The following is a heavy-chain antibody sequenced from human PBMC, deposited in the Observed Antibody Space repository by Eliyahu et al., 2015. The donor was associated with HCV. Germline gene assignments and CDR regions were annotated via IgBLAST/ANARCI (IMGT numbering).Heavy chain of an antibody. J-gene: IGHJ6*02. CDR1: GFPXXXYY. CDR3: ARDYCSSTSCSLANYYYYGMDV. V-gene: IGHV3-11*01. CDR2: ISSSGSTI. D-gene: IGHD2-2*01. Sequence: QVQLVESGGGLVKPGGSLXLSCAASGFPXXXYYLRXXRQAPGRGGAWVSYISSSGSTIYYADSVKGRFTISRDNAKNSLYLQMNSLRAEDTAVYYCARDYCSSTSCSLANYYYYGMDVWGQGTTVTVSS.